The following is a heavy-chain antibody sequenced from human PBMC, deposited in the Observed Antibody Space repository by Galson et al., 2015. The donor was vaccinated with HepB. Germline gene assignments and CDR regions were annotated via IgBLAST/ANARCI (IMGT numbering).Heavy chain of an antibody. D-gene: IGHD5-24*01. CDR1: GFTFSSYS. Sequence: SLRLSCAASGFTFSSYSMNWVRQAPGKGLEWVSSISSSSSYIYYADSVKGRFTISRDNAKNSLYLQMNSLRAEDTAVYYCARDHMSRDGYNYGVRTRRVSTLDDAFDIWGQGTMVTVSS. CDR2: ISSSSSYI. J-gene: IGHJ3*02. V-gene: IGHV3-21*01. CDR3: ARDHMSRDGYNYGVRTRRVSTLDDAFDI.